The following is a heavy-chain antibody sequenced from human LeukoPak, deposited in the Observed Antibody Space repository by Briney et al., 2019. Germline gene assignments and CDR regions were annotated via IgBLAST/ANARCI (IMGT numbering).Heavy chain of an antibody. V-gene: IGHV3-48*04. CDR3: AKDLRTVVVAAFDY. CDR1: GFTFSIYS. D-gene: IGHD2-15*01. CDR2: ISTSSSTI. Sequence: PGGSLRLSCAASGFTFSIYSMNWVRQAPGKGLEWVSYISTSSSTIYYADSVKGRFTISRDNAKNSLYLQMNSLRAEDTAVYYCAKDLRTVVVAAFDYWGQGTLVTVSS. J-gene: IGHJ4*02.